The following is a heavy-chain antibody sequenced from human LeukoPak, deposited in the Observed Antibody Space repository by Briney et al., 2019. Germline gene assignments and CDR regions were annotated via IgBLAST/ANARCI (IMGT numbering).Heavy chain of an antibody. D-gene: IGHD3-10*01. CDR2: INSDGSST. V-gene: IGHV3-74*01. Sequence: GGSLRLSCAASGFTFSSYWMHWVRQAPGKGLVWVSRINSDGSSTTYAQSVKGRFTISRDNAKNTLYLQMNSLRAEDTAVYYCAKERPEEYYGSGSYFDYWGQGTLVTVSS. CDR1: GFTFSSYW. J-gene: IGHJ4*02. CDR3: AKERPEEYYGSGSYFDY.